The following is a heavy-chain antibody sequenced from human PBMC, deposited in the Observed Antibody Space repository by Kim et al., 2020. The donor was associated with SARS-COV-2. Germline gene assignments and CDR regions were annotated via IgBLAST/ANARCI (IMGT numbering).Heavy chain of an antibody. Sequence: GGSLRLSCSASGFTFSNYYMSWIRQAPGKGLEWVSYISSGSSYTNYADSVKGRFTISRDNAKNSLYLQMNSLRAEDTAVYYCARDGPRVFWDYCGMDVWGEGSTVTVAS. CDR2: ISSGSSYT. V-gene: IGHV3-11*06. J-gene: IGHJ6*04. D-gene: IGHD3-9*01. CDR3: ARDGPRVFWDYCGMDV. CDR1: GFTFSNYY.